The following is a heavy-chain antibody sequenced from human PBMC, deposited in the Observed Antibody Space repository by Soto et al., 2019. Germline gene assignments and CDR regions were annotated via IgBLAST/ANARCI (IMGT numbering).Heavy chain of an antibody. CDR3: ARGLISGSHYSGGWYYFDS. J-gene: IGHJ4*02. D-gene: IGHD1-26*01. CDR2: INHSGSA. CDR1: GGSFSGYY. Sequence: PSETLSLTCAVYGGSFSGYYWSWIRQPTGTGLEWIGEINHSGSANYNPSLKSRVTISVHTSKSQFSLELSSVTAADTAVYYCARGLISGSHYSGGWYYFDSWGQGTQLTVSS. V-gene: IGHV4-34*01.